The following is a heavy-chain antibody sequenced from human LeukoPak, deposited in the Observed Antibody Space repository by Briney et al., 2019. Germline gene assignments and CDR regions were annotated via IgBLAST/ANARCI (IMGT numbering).Heavy chain of an antibody. J-gene: IGHJ5*02. D-gene: IGHD3-10*01. V-gene: IGHV4-59*12. Sequence: SETLSLTCTVSGGSISSYYWSWVRQPPGKGLEWIGFVYYTGSTNYSPSLKSRVTISADTSKNQFSLKLSSVTAADTAVYYCARGRTTPRGNWFDPWGQGTLVTVSS. CDR1: GGSISSYY. CDR2: VYYTGST. CDR3: ARGRTTPRGNWFDP.